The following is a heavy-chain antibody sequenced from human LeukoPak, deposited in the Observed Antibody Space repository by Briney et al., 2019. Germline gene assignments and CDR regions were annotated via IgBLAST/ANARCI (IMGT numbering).Heavy chain of an antibody. Sequence: HPGGSLRLSCAVSGFTISSYWMTWVRQAPGKGLEWVANIKQDESEKYYVESVKGRFTISRDNAKNSLFLQMNSLRPEDTALYYCTKDMNYYGSESHYGMDVWGQGTTVTVSS. CDR3: TKDMNYYGSESHYGMDV. V-gene: IGHV3-7*03. D-gene: IGHD3-10*01. CDR2: IKQDESEK. CDR1: GFTISSYW. J-gene: IGHJ6*02.